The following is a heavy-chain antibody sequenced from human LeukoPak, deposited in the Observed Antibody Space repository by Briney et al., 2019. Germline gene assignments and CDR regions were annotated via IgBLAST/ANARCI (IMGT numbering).Heavy chain of an antibody. J-gene: IGHJ5*02. V-gene: IGHV1-8*01. Sequence: PEASVKVSCKASGYTFTSYDINWVRQATGQGLEWMGWMNPNSGNTGYAQKFQGRVTMTRNTSISTAYMELSSLRSEDTAVYYCARAGTYYYDSSGQKGIDPWGQGTLVTVSS. CDR2: MNPNSGNT. CDR1: GYTFTSYD. D-gene: IGHD3-22*01. CDR3: ARAGTYYYDSSGQKGIDP.